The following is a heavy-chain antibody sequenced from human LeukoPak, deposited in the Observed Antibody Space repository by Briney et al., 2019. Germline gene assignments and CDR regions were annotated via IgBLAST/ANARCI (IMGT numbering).Heavy chain of an antibody. CDR1: GFTFTSYA. D-gene: IGHD6-13*01. CDR2: ISGSGGST. Sequence: GGSLRLSCAASGFTFTSYAMNWVRQAPGKGLEWVSAISGSGGSTYYADSVKGRFTISRDNSKNTLYLQMNSLRAEDTAVYYCAKDLVAAAAGHYFDYWGQGTLVTVSS. CDR3: AKDLVAAAAGHYFDY. V-gene: IGHV3-23*01. J-gene: IGHJ4*02.